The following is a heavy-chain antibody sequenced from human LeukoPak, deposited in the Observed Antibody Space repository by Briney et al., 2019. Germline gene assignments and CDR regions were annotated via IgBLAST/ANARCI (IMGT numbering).Heavy chain of an antibody. Sequence: AGSLRLSCAASGFTFSAYAMHWVRQAPGKGLEWVALISYDGSDKYYAGSVKGRFTISRDNSKNTLYLQMNSLRADDTAVYYCAKSLRGTGLDAFDIWGQGTMVTVSS. CDR2: ISYDGSDK. CDR3: AKSLRGTGLDAFDI. J-gene: IGHJ3*02. V-gene: IGHV3-30*18. D-gene: IGHD2-8*02. CDR1: GFTFSAYA.